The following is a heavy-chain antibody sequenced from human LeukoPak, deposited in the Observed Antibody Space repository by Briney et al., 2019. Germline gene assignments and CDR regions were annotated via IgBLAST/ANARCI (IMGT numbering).Heavy chain of an antibody. CDR3: ARGSLDCSGGSCYPIVDY. D-gene: IGHD2-15*01. Sequence: SETLSLTCAVYGGSFSGYYWSWIRQPPGKGLEWIGEINHSGSTNYNPPLKSRVTISVDTSKNQFSLKLSSVTVADTAVYYCARGSLDCSGGSCYPIVDYWGQGTLVTVSS. CDR1: GGSFSGYY. CDR2: INHSGST. J-gene: IGHJ4*02. V-gene: IGHV4-34*01.